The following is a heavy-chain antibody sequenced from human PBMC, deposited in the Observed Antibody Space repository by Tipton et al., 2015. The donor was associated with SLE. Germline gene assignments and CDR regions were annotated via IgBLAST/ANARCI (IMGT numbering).Heavy chain of an antibody. V-gene: IGHV3-33*01. CDR3: ASGSIVGATIGAFDI. D-gene: IGHD1-26*01. CDR1: GFTFSSYG. Sequence: SGFTFSSYGMHWVRQAPGKGLEWVAVIWYDGSNKYYADSVKGRFTISRDNSKNTLYLQMNSLRAEDTAVYYCASGSIVGATIGAFDIWGQGTMVTVSS. J-gene: IGHJ3*02. CDR2: IWYDGSNK.